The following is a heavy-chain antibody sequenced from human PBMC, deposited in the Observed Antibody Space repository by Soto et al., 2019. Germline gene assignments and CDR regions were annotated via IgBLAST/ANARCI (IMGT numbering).Heavy chain of an antibody. CDR2: IVVGRGGT. CDR1: GFLFSSSA. J-gene: IGHJ3*01. Sequence: GASVKVSCKTSGFLFSSSAVHWVRQSRGQHLEWIGWIVVGRGGTHYAHSFQDRVTITRDLSTETAYMHLSSLRSEDTAIYYCAAANLSGFSFWGQGTMVTGS. CDR3: AAANLSGFSF. V-gene: IGHV1-58*01. D-gene: IGHD6-25*01.